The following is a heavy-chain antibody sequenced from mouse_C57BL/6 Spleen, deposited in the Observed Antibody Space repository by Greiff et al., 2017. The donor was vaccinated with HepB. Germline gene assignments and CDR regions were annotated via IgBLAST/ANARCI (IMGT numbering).Heavy chain of an antibody. CDR3: ARIKKLVATYFDY. CDR2: TNPTNGRT. V-gene: IGHV1S81*02. Sequence: VQLQQSGAELVKAGASVKMSCKASGYTFTSYWMHWVKQRLGQGLEWFAETNPTNGRTYYNEKFKSKATLTVDKSSSTAYMLLSGQTFEDSAVYYCARIKKLVATYFDYWGQGTTLTVSS. CDR1: GYTFTSYW. J-gene: IGHJ2*01. D-gene: IGHD1-1*01.